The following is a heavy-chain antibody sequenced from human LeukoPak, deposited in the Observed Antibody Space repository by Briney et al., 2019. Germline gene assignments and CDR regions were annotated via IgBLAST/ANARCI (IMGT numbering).Heavy chain of an antibody. D-gene: IGHD6-19*01. CDR2: ISWNSGNI. V-gene: IGHV3-9*01. Sequence: PGGSLKLSCAASGFTFDDYGMHWVRQPPGKGLEWVSGISWNSGNIGYADSVKGRFTISRDYAKNSLYLQMNSLRAEDTALYYCAKVDGYNSGWYDSWGQGTLVTVSS. CDR3: AKVDGYNSGWYDS. J-gene: IGHJ5*01. CDR1: GFTFDDYG.